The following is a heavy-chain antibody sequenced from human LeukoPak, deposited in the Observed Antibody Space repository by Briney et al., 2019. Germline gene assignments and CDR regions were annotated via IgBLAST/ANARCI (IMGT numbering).Heavy chain of an antibody. CDR2: IYTSGNT. V-gene: IGHV4-4*07. CDR1: GGSISSYY. D-gene: IGHD6-13*01. CDR3: AIAAAGTTWFDP. J-gene: IGHJ5*02. Sequence: SETLSLTCTVSGGSISSYYWSRIRQPAGKGLGWIGRIYTSGNTNYNPSLKSRVTMSVDTSKNQFSLKLSSVTAADTAVYYCAIAAAGTTWFDPWGQGTLVTVSS.